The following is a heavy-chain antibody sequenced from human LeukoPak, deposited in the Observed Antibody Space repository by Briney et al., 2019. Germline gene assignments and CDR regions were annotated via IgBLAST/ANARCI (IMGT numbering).Heavy chain of an antibody. D-gene: IGHD5-12*01. Sequence: SETLSLTCTVSGGSFSRYCWSWIRQPPGKELEWIGDMHYSGSTGSNPSLKIRLTISIDTSKNQFSLRLSSVPSVDTAVYYCARVFGATITTSYGMDVWGQGTTVTVS. V-gene: IGHV4-59*01. J-gene: IGHJ6*02. CDR3: ARVFGATITTSYGMDV. CDR1: GGSFSRYC. CDR2: MHYSGST.